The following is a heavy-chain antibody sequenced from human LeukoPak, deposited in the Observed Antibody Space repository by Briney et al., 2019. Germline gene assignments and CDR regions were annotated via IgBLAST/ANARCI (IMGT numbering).Heavy chain of an antibody. CDR3: AKDILDFWSGYYMNAFDI. D-gene: IGHD3-3*01. Sequence: GGSLRLSCAASGFTFSSYAMHWVRQAPGKGLEWVAVISYDGSNKYYADSVKGRFIISRDNSKNTLYLQMNSLRAEDTAVYYCAKDILDFWSGYYMNAFDIWGQGTMVTVSS. CDR2: ISYDGSNK. CDR1: GFTFSSYA. J-gene: IGHJ3*02. V-gene: IGHV3-30-3*01.